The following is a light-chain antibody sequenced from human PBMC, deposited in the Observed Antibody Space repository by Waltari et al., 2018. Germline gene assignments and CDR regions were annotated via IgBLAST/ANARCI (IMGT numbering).Light chain of an antibody. CDR1: QSVGRT. CDR2: GAS. J-gene: IGKJ1*01. V-gene: IGKV3-20*01. Sequence: EIVLTQSPGTLSLSPGQTATLSCRASQSVGRTLAWYQQKSGRAPSLLIYGASIRATGIPDRFSGSGSGTDFSLTIREVEPEEFAVYHCQHYLRLPVTFGQGTKVEI. CDR3: QHYLRLPVT.